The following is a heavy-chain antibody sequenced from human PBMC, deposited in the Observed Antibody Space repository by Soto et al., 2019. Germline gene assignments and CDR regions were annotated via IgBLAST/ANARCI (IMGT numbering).Heavy chain of an antibody. V-gene: IGHV1-18*01. Sequence: QVQLVQSGAELKKPGASVKVSCKASGYTFISYGISWVRQAPGQGLEWMGWINVYNGNTNYASKLQGRVTMTTASSTSTVYMELRSLRSDDTAVYYCSRWRDRYSGYDVDKFWGQGTLVTVSS. CDR2: INVYNGNT. CDR1: GYTFISYG. J-gene: IGHJ4*02. CDR3: SRWRDRYSGYDVDKF. D-gene: IGHD5-12*01.